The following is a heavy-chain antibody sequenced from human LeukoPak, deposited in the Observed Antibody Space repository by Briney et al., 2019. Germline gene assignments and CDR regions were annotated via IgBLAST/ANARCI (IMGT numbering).Heavy chain of an antibody. CDR1: GFTLSSYT. D-gene: IGHD6-19*01. Sequence: GVSLRLSCAASGFTLSSYTMNWVRQAPGKGLEWVSSISSSSSYIYYVDSVKGRFTISRDNAKNSLYLQMNSLGAEDTAVYYCARSTVAATVAFDIWGQGTMVTVSS. V-gene: IGHV3-21*01. CDR3: ARSTVAATVAFDI. CDR2: ISSSSSYI. J-gene: IGHJ3*02.